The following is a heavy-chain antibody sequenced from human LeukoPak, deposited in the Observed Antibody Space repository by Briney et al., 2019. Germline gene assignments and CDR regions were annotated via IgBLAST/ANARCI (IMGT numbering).Heavy chain of an antibody. CDR1: GFSVSSNY. CDR2: FFTNGNT. D-gene: IGHD1-14*01. Sequence: PGGSLRLSCVVSGFSVSSNYMSWVRQAPWKGLEWVSSFFTNGNTYYADSVKGRFTISRDNSKNTVYLQMNRLRAEDTAVYYCTRGLAPDPGYFDSWGQGTLVTVSS. CDR3: TRGLAPDPGYFDS. J-gene: IGHJ4*02. V-gene: IGHV3-53*01.